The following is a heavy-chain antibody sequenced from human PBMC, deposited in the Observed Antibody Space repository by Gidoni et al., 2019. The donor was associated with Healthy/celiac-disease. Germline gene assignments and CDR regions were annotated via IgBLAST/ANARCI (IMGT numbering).Heavy chain of an antibody. Sequence: QVQLVQSGAEVKKPGASVKVSCKASVYTFTSYGSSWVRQAPGQGLEWMGWIIAYNGNTNYAQKLQGRVTMTTATSTSTAYMELRSLRSDDTAVYYCARGGTNVGPSPHNFDYWGQGTLVTVSS. CDR2: IIAYNGNT. V-gene: IGHV1-18*04. D-gene: IGHD2-8*01. CDR3: ARGGTNVGPSPHNFDY. CDR1: VYTFTSYG. J-gene: IGHJ4*02.